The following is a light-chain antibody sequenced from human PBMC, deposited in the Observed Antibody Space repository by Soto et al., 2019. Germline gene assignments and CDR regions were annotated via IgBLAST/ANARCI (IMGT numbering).Light chain of an antibody. V-gene: IGKV3-11*01. CDR3: QQRRNWPRT. CDR1: QSVSSY. CDR2: DAS. J-gene: IGKJ1*01. Sequence: IVLKRSPATLSLSPGEMSALSCMASQSVSSYLAWYQQKPGQAPRLLIYDASTRATGIPGRFSGSGSGTDFTLTISSLEPEDFAVYYCQQRRNWPRTFGQGTKVDIK.